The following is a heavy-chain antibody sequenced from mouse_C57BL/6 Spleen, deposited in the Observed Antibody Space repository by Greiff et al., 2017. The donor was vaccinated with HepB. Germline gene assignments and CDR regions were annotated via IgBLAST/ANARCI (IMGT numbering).Heavy chain of an antibody. CDR1: GFTFSSYA. Sequence: EVKLMESGGGLVTPGGSLKLSCAASGFTFSSYAMSWVRQTPEKRLEWVATISDGGSYTYYPDNVKGRFTISRDNAKNNLYLQMSHMKSEDTARYYCARDRGGTTTWFAYWGQGTLVTVSA. CDR3: ARDRGGTTTWFAY. J-gene: IGHJ3*01. CDR2: ISDGGSYT. D-gene: IGHD2-14*01. V-gene: IGHV5-4*01.